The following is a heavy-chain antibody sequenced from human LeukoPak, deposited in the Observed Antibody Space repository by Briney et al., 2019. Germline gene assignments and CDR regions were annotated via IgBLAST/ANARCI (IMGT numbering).Heavy chain of an antibody. CDR2: IKQDGSEK. J-gene: IGHJ3*02. D-gene: IGHD2-15*01. CDR1: GFTFSIYW. CDR3: ARVACCYVKDAFDI. Sequence: GGSLRLSCAASGFTFSIYWMSWVRQAPGKGLEWVANIKQDGSEKYYVDSVKGRFTISRDNAKNSLYLQMDSLRAEDTAVYYCARVACCYVKDAFDIWGQGTMVTVSS. V-gene: IGHV3-7*01.